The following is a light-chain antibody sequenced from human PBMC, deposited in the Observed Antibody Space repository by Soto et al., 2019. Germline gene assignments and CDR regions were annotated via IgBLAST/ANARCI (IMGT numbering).Light chain of an antibody. CDR1: SSDVGGYDF. J-gene: IGLJ3*02. V-gene: IGLV2-8*01. CDR3: QAYDYSLTASV. Sequence: QSVLTQPPSASGSPGQSVTISCTGTSSDVGGYDFVSWYQQHPGKAPKILIYEVSKRASGVPDRFSGSKSGNTASLTVSGLQAEDEADYYCQAYDYSLTASVFGGGTKLTVL. CDR2: EVS.